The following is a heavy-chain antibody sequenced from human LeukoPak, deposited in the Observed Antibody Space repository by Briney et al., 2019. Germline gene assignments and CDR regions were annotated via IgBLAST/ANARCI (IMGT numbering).Heavy chain of an antibody. V-gene: IGHV4-4*07. J-gene: IGHJ6*02. CDR3: ARDSPLSYPDYSYSYYGMDV. Sequence: SEALSLTCTDSGGSISSYYWSWIRQPAGKGLEWIGRIYTSGSTNYNPSLKSRVTMSVDTYKNQFSLKLSSVTAPDTAVYYCARDSPLSYPDYSYSYYGMDVWGHGTTVTVSS. CDR1: GGSISSYY. D-gene: IGHD3-3*01. CDR2: IYTSGST.